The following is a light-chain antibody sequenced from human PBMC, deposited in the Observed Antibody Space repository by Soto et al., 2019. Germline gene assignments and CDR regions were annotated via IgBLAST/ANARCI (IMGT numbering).Light chain of an antibody. CDR3: HQYNSYTWT. CDR2: GAS. Sequence: DIVLTQSPGSRYLSPGERATLSCRASQSVSSNLDWYQQKPGQSHRLLIYGASTRDTGIPVRFSASGSGTEFTLTISGLQTDDFGTYYCHQYNSYTWTFGQGTRWIS. V-gene: IGKV3-15*01. CDR1: QSVSSN. J-gene: IGKJ1*01.